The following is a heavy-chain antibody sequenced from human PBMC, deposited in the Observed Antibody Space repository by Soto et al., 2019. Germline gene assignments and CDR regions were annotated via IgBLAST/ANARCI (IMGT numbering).Heavy chain of an antibody. CDR2: ISGSSSYI. D-gene: IGHD5-18*01. V-gene: IGHV3-21*01. Sequence: GGSLRLSCAASGFTFSSYSMNWVRQAPGKGLEWVSSISGSSSYIYYADSVKGRFTISRDNAKNSLYLQMNSLRAEDTAVYYCARSNSGYSYGYGFDIWGQGTMVTVSS. J-gene: IGHJ3*02. CDR3: ARSNSGYSYGYGFDI. CDR1: GFTFSSYS.